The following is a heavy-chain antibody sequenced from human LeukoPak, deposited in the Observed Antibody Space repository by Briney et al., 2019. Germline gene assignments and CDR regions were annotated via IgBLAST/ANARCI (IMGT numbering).Heavy chain of an antibody. V-gene: IGHV1-69*04. J-gene: IGHJ4*02. CDR1: GGTFSSYA. D-gene: IGHD3-22*01. CDR3: ARVRDDYYDSSGYPPDY. Sequence: SVKVSCKASGGTFSSYAISWVRQAPGQGLEWMGRIIPIFGIANYAQKFQGRVTITADKSTSTAYMELSSLRSEDTAVYYCARVRDDYYDSSGYPPDYWGQGTLVTVSS. CDR2: IIPIFGIA.